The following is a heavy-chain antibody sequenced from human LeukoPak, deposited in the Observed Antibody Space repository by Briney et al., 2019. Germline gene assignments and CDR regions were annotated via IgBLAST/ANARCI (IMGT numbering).Heavy chain of an antibody. CDR1: GGSISSYY. Sequence: PSETLSLTCTVSGGSISSYYWSWIRQPPGKGLEWIGRIYSIGSTNYNPSLKSRVTMSVDTSKNQFYLKLSSVTAADTAVYNCARNPTIAARGCFDPWGQGTLVTVSS. V-gene: IGHV4-4*07. CDR3: ARNPTIAARGCFDP. CDR2: IYSIGST. D-gene: IGHD6-6*01. J-gene: IGHJ5*02.